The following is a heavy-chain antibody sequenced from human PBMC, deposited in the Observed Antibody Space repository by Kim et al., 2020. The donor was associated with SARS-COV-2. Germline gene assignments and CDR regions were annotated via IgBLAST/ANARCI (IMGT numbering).Heavy chain of an antibody. J-gene: IGHJ4*02. D-gene: IGHD1-1*01. CDR3: TTDGAERHPNFDY. V-gene: IGHV3-15*01. Sequence: YAAPVKGRLTISRDDSKNTLYLQMNSLKTEDTAVYYCTTDGAERHPNFDYWGQGTLVTVSS.